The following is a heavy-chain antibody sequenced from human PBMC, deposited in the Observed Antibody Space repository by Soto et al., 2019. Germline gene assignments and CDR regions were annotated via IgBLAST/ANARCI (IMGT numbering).Heavy chain of an antibody. V-gene: IGHV1-69*02. CDR1: GGAFTTYT. CDR2: IIPLLDIA. Sequence: QVQLVQSGAEVRKPGSSVKVSCKTSGGAFTTYTISWVRQAPGQGLEWMGRIIPLLDIANYAQKFQGRVTLTAAKSTSTAYMELSSLRSEDTAVYYCARSYGDYYYYGMDVWGQGTTVTVSS. J-gene: IGHJ6*02. CDR3: ARSYGDYYYYGMDV. D-gene: IGHD4-17*01.